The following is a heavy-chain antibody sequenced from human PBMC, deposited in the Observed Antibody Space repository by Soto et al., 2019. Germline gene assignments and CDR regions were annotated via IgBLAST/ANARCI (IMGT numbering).Heavy chain of an antibody. D-gene: IGHD7-27*01. J-gene: IGHJ4*02. V-gene: IGHV3-7*03. CDR1: GLTFSNYW. CDR3: AGGNDKTWDSDY. Sequence: EVQLVESGGGLVQPGGSLRLSCAASGLTFSNYWMSWVRQAPGKGLEWVANIIQDGSARYYVDPVRGRFTISRDNAKNSLYLQMNTLRVEDTAVYYCAGGNDKTWDSDYWGRGTLVTVSS. CDR2: IIQDGSAR.